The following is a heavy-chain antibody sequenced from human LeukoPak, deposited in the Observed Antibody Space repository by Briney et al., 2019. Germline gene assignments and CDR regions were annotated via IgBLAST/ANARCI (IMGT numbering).Heavy chain of an antibody. Sequence: ASVKVSCKASGGTFSSYAISWVRQAPGQGLEWMGWISAYNGNTNYAQKLQGRVTMTTDTSTSTAYMELRSLRSDDTAVYYCAREAFGEPYYYYGMDVWGKGTTVTVSS. J-gene: IGHJ6*04. D-gene: IGHD3-10*01. CDR2: ISAYNGNT. CDR1: GGTFSSYA. V-gene: IGHV1-18*01. CDR3: AREAFGEPYYYYGMDV.